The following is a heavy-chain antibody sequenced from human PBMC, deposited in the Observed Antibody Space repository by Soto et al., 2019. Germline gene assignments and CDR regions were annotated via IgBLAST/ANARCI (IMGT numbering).Heavy chain of an antibody. J-gene: IGHJ4*02. CDR3: ASYSDKYYYDSSRSYIDY. V-gene: IGHV4-31*03. D-gene: IGHD3-22*01. Sequence: TSETLSLTCTVSGGSISSGGYYWSWIRQHPGKGLEWIGYIYYSGSTYYNPSLKSRVTISVDTSKNQFSLKLSSVTAADTAVYYCASYSDKYYYDSSRSYIDYWGQGTLVTVSS. CDR1: GGSISSGGYY. CDR2: IYYSGST.